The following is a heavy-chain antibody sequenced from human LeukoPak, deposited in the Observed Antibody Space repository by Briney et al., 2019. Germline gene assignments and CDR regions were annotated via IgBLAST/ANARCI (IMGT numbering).Heavy chain of an antibody. D-gene: IGHD6-19*01. V-gene: IGHV4-30-4*07. CDR1: GVAISRGGYV. CDR2: INHSGTT. CDR3: VRGRYSSGWFKDKNWFDP. Sequence: SETLSLTCAVSGVAISRGGYVWNWIRQPPGKGLEWIANINHSGTTYYNPSLKSRATISVDTSKNQFSLKLSSVTAADTAVYYCVRGRYSSGWFKDKNWFDPWGQGIPVTVSS. J-gene: IGHJ5*02.